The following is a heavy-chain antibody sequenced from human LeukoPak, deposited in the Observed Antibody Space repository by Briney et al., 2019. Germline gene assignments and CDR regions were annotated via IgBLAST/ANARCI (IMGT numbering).Heavy chain of an antibody. Sequence: PGGTLRLSCAASGFTFSNYGMSWVRQAPGKGPEWVSAISGSGGSTYYADSVKGRFTISRDNSKNTLYVQMNSLRAEDTAVYYCAKAPDFYGEYKFDYWGQGTVVTVSS. V-gene: IGHV3-23*01. CDR3: AKAPDFYGEYKFDY. CDR2: ISGSGGST. CDR1: GFTFSNYG. D-gene: IGHD2/OR15-2a*01. J-gene: IGHJ4*02.